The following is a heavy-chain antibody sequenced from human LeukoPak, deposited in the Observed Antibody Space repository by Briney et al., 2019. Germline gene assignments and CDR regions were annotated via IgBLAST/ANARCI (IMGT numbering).Heavy chain of an antibody. Sequence: SETLSLTCTVSGGPISSYYWSWIRQPPGKGLEWIGYIYYSGSTNYNPSLKSRVTISVDTSKKQFSLKLRSVTAADTAVYYCARAYGEYSSTWYSSYHDAMDVWGQGTTVTVSS. J-gene: IGHJ6*02. CDR1: GGPISSYY. V-gene: IGHV4-59*01. D-gene: IGHD6-13*01. CDR2: IYYSGST. CDR3: ARAYGEYSSTWYSSYHDAMDV.